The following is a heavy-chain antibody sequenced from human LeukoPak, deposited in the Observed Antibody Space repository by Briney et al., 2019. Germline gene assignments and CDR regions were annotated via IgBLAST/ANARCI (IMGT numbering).Heavy chain of an antibody. CDR3: ARGRTLTSSSWYVNY. V-gene: IGHV4-4*02. D-gene: IGHD6-13*01. Sequence: KPSGTLSLTCSVSGGSISSTNWWTWVRQPPRKGLEWIGDIFHSGSTNYNPSLKSRVTISVDTSKNQFSLKLSSVTAADTAVYYCARGRTLTSSSWYVNYWGQGTLVTVSS. CDR2: IFHSGST. CDR1: GGSISSTNW. J-gene: IGHJ4*02.